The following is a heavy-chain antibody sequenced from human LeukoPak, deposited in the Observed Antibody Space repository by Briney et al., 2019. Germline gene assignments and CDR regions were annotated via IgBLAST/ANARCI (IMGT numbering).Heavy chain of an antibody. CDR3: ARPRMGSTLYYFDS. D-gene: IGHD2-2*02. Sequence: ASVWVSCKASGYTFTRFGISWVRQAPGQGLEWMGWISTSNGLTQYAQKFQGRVTVSTDTSTSTAYMELRSLRSDDTAIYFCARPRMGSTLYYFDSWGQGTLVTVSS. CDR2: ISTSNGLT. V-gene: IGHV1-18*01. J-gene: IGHJ4*02. CDR1: GYTFTRFG.